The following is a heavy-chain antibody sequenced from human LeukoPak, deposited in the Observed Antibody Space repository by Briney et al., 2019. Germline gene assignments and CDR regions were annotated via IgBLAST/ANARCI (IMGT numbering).Heavy chain of an antibody. Sequence: PSETLSLTCTVSGGSISSGDYYWSWIRQPPGEGLEWIGYIYYSGSTYYNPSLKSRVTISVDTSKNQFSLKLSSVTAADTAVYYCARGSSGYYPLGWYFDLWGRGTLVTVSS. CDR1: GGSISSGDYY. D-gene: IGHD3-22*01. CDR3: ARGSSGYYPLGWYFDL. V-gene: IGHV4-30-4*01. CDR2: IYYSGST. J-gene: IGHJ2*01.